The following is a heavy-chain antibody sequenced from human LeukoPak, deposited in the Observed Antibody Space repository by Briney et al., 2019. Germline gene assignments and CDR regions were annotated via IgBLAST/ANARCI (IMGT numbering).Heavy chain of an antibody. V-gene: IGHV4-59*08. CDR2: IYYSGST. Sequence: SETLSLTCSVSDGSMGTYYWGWIRQPPGKGLEWIGYIYYSGSTTYNPSLKSRVTVSVDTSKDQFSLKLTSMTAADTAVYYCARGRLGRQHASFFDSWGQGTLVTVSS. CDR3: ARGRLGRQHASFFDS. D-gene: IGHD2-2*01. J-gene: IGHJ4*02. CDR1: DGSMGTYY.